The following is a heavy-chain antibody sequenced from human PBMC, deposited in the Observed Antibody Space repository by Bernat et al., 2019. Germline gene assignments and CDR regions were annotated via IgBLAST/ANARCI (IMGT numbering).Heavy chain of an antibody. Sequence: EVQLVESGGGLVQPGRSLRLSCAASGFTFDDYAMHWVRQAPGKGLEWVSGISWNSGSIGYADSVKGRFTIARDNAKNSLYLKMNNLRAEDTALYYCGKEFLSHGFRRYGMDVWGQGTKVTVSS. V-gene: IGHV3-9*01. D-gene: IGHD3-10*01. CDR2: ISWNSGSI. CDR1: GFTFDDYA. J-gene: IGHJ6*02. CDR3: GKEFLSHGFRRYGMDV.